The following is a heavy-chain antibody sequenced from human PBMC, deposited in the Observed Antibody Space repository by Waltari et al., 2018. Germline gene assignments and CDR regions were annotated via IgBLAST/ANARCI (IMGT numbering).Heavy chain of an antibody. Sequence: QLQLQESGPGLVKPSETLSLTCTVSGGSISSSSYYWGWIRQPPGKGLEWIGSIYYSGSTYYNPSLKRRVTISVDTSKNQFSLKLSSVTAADTAVYYCARDWEEGAAAGTGGIGYWGQGTLVTVSS. CDR1: GGSISSSSYY. CDR3: ARDWEEGAAAGTGGIGY. V-gene: IGHV4-39*07. CDR2: IYYSGST. D-gene: IGHD6-13*01. J-gene: IGHJ4*02.